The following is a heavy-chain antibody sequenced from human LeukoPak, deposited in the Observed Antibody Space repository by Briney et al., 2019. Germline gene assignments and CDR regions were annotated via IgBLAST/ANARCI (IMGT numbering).Heavy chain of an antibody. Sequence: GGSLRLSCAASGFSFTSYSMNWVRQAPGKGLEWVSSISSSSSSIYYVDSVKGRFTISRDNAKNSLYLQMNSLGAEDTAVYYCAIRISGAGRDPFDYWGQGTLVTVSS. J-gene: IGHJ4*02. V-gene: IGHV3-21*01. CDR2: ISSSSSSI. D-gene: IGHD3-10*01. CDR1: GFSFTSYS. CDR3: AIRISGAGRDPFDY.